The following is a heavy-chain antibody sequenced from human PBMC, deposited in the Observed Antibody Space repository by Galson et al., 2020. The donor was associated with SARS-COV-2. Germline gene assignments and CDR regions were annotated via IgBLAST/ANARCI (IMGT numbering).Heavy chain of an antibody. CDR2: IYHSGRT. D-gene: IGHD3-10*01. J-gene: IGHJ4*02. CDR3: ARGRYDAGSPYFFDY. V-gene: IGHV4-38-2*02. CDR1: GFSITSVYY. Sequence: SETLSLTCSVSGFSITSVYYWVWIRQPPGKGLEWIGSIYHSGRTYYNPSLKSRVAISVDTSKNQFSLSLTSATVEDTAVYFCARGRYDAGSPYFFDYWGQGTLVPVSS.